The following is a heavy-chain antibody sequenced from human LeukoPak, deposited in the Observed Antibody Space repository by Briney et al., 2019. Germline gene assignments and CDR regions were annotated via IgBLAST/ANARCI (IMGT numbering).Heavy chain of an antibody. CDR2: ISSNGGST. Sequence: GGSLRLSCAASGFTFSSYAMHWVRQAPGKGLEYVSAISSNGGSTYYANPVKGRFTISRDNSKNTLYLQMGSLRAEDMAVYYCARNRGYSYGLSDYWGQGTLVTVSS. V-gene: IGHV3-64*01. CDR3: ARNRGYSYGLSDY. D-gene: IGHD5-18*01. J-gene: IGHJ4*02. CDR1: GFTFSSYA.